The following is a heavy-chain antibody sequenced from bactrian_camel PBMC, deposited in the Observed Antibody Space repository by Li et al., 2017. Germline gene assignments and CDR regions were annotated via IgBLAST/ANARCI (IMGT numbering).Heavy chain of an antibody. J-gene: IGHJ4*01. V-gene: IGHV3S55*01. CDR2: INVAGQI. CDR3: EAKRGGRCPIWGDLEYNY. Sequence: HVQLVESGGGSVQAGGSLRLSCTASGFTFDDSDMGWYRQAPGNECELVSTINVAGQIYYADFVKGRFTISRDYAKNILYLEMNSLKPDDTAMYYCEAKRGGRCPIWGDLEYNYLGQGTQVTV. CDR1: GFTFDDSD. D-gene: IGHD3*01.